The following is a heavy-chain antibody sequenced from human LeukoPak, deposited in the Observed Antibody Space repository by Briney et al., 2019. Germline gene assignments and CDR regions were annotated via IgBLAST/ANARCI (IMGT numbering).Heavy chain of an antibody. J-gene: IGHJ4*02. CDR3: ARGRFLEWLSILDYFDY. V-gene: IGHV4-61*02. CDR1: GGSISSGSYY. CDR2: IYTSGST. Sequence: SQTLSLTCTVSGGSISSGSYYWCWIRQPAGKGLEWIGRIYTSGSTNYNPSLKSRVTISVDTSKNQYSLKLSSVTAAYTAVYYCARGRFLEWLSILDYFDYWGQGTLVTVSS. D-gene: IGHD3-3*01.